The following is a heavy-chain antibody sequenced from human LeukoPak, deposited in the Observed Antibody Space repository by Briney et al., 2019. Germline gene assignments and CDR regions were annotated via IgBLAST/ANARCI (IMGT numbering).Heavy chain of an antibody. J-gene: IGHJ3*02. V-gene: IGHV4-34*01. D-gene: IGHD3-9*01. CDR2: INHSGST. Sequence: SETLSLTCAVYGGSFSGYHWSWIRQPPGKGLEWIGEINHSGSTNYNPSLKSRVTISVDTSKNQFSLKLSSVTAADTDVYYCARVLIILKMRVIVSDDFDICGQGTMVTVSS. CDR1: GGSFSGYH. CDR3: ARVLIILKMRVIVSDDFDI.